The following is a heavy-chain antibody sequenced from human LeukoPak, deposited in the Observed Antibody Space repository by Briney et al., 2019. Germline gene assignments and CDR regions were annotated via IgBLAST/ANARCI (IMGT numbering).Heavy chain of an antibody. D-gene: IGHD1-1*01. Sequence: APVKVSCKASGYTFTSYGISWVRQAPGQGLEWMGWISAYNGNTNYAQKLQGRVTMTTDTSTSTAYMELRSLRSDDTAVYYCASIRRTTGTAHFDYWGQGTLVTVSS. CDR2: ISAYNGNT. V-gene: IGHV1-18*01. CDR3: ASIRRTTGTAHFDY. CDR1: GYTFTSYG. J-gene: IGHJ4*02.